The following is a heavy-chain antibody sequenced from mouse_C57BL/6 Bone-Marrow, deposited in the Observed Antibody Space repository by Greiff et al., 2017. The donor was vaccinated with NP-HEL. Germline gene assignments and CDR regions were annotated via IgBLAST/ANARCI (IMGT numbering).Heavy chain of an antibody. J-gene: IGHJ1*03. V-gene: IGHV1-50*01. CDR3: ARWIDYGGYWYFDV. D-gene: IGHD1-1*01. CDR1: GYTFTSYW. Sequence: QVQLKQPGAELVKPGASVKLSCKASGYTFTSYWMQWVKQRPGQGLEWIGEIDPSDSYTNYNQKFKGKATLTVDTSSSTAYMQLSSLTSEDSAVYDCARWIDYGGYWYFDVWGTGTTVTVSA. CDR2: IDPSDSYT.